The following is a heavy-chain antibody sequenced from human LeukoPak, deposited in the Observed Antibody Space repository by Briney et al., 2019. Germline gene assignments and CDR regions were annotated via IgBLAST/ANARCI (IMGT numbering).Heavy chain of an antibody. CDR1: GFTFSSYG. Sequence: GGSLRLSCAASGFTFSSYGMHWVRQAPGKGLEWVAFIRYDGSNKYYADSVKGRFTISRDNSKNTLYLQMNSLRAEDTAVYYCASPDRWRVAAAGPRNWYFDLWGRGTLVTVSS. D-gene: IGHD6-13*01. V-gene: IGHV3-30*02. CDR3: ASPDRWRVAAAGPRNWYFDL. J-gene: IGHJ2*01. CDR2: IRYDGSNK.